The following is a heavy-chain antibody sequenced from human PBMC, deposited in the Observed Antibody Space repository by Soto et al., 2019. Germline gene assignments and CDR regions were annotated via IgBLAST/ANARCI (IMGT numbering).Heavy chain of an antibody. V-gene: IGHV4-39*01. D-gene: IGHD3-16*01. J-gene: IGHJ3*02. CDR3: VRHGLEGLGTNIFAAYDI. CDR1: GGSISSTSYY. CDR2: IYHSGIT. Sequence: SETLSLTCTVSGGSISSTSYYWCCLRQPPGKGLEWIGSIYHSGITYHNPSLKSRVTLSVDTSTNQFSLRLSSVTAADAAVYFCVRHGLEGLGTNIFAAYDICSQGTMVTVSS.